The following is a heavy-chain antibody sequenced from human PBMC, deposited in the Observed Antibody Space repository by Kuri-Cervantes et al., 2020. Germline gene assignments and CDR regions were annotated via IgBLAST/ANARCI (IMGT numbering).Heavy chain of an antibody. D-gene: IGHD3-10*01. CDR3: AFFGAGY. Sequence: ASEKVSCKASGYSFSRYGISRLRQAPGQWLEWMGWISAYNCNTYYARKAQGRVTMTTDPSTSTASMVLGSVRSDDTSVYYCAFFGAGYWGQGTRVTVSS. CDR1: GYSFSRYG. CDR2: ISAYNCNT. J-gene: IGHJ4*02. V-gene: IGHV1-18*01.